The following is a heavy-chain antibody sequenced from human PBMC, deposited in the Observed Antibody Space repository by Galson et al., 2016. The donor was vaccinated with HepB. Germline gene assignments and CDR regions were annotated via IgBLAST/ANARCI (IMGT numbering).Heavy chain of an antibody. CDR2: IRSKAYGGTT. J-gene: IGHJ4*02. D-gene: IGHD1-7*01. CDR1: GFTFGNYA. V-gene: IGHV3-49*03. CDR3: SRDGLHNWNYWVDYFGY. Sequence: SLRLSCAASGFTFGNYAMSWFRQAPGKGLEWVSFIRSKAYGGTTEYAASVKGRFTISRDDSKSIVYLQMDSLKAEDTAVYYCSRDGLHNWNYWVDYFGYWGQGTLVTVSS.